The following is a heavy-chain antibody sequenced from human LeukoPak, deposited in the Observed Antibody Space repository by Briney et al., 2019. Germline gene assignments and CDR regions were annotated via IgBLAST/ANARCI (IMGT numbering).Heavy chain of an antibody. CDR2: IDWDDDK. J-gene: IGHJ5*02. V-gene: IGHV2-70*04. CDR1: GFSLSTSGMR. CDR3: ARTQYGSGLFDP. D-gene: IGHD6-19*01. Sequence: SGPTLVNPTQTLTLTCTFSGFSLSTSGMRVSWIRQPPGKALEWLARIDWDDDKFYSTSLKTRLTISKDTSKNQVVLTMTNMDPVDTATYYCARTQYGSGLFDPWGQGTLVTVSS.